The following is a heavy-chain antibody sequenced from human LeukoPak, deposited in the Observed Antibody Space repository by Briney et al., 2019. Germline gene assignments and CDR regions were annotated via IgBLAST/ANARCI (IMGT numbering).Heavy chain of an antibody. CDR3: ARVPPAANYYYYYYMDV. CDR1: GGTFGSYA. J-gene: IGHJ6*03. CDR2: IIPIFGTA. V-gene: IGHV1-69*05. D-gene: IGHD2-2*01. Sequence: SVKVSCKASGGTFGSYAISWVRQAPGRGLEWMGRIIPIFGTANYAQKFQGRVTITTDESTSTAYMELSSLRSEDTAVYYCARVPPAANYYYYYYMDVWGKGTTVTVSS.